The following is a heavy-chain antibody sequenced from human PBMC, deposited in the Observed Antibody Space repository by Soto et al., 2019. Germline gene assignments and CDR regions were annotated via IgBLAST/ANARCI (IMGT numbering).Heavy chain of an antibody. V-gene: IGHV4-34*01. Sequence: SETLSLTCAVYGGSFSGYYWSWIRQPPGKGLEWIGEINHSGSTNYNPSLKSRVTISVDTSKNQFSLKLSSVTAADTAVYYCARGLMTTVTDNWFDPWGQGTLVTVSS. CDR3: ARGLMTTVTDNWFDP. D-gene: IGHD4-17*01. J-gene: IGHJ5*02. CDR1: GGSFSGYY. CDR2: INHSGST.